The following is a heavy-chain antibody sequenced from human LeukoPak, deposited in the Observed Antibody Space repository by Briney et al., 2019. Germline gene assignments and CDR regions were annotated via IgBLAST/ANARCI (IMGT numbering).Heavy chain of an antibody. J-gene: IGHJ4*02. CDR3: ARIYCSSTSCPPFDY. Sequence: GASVKVSRKASGGTFNSYAISWVRQAPGQGVEGRGGIIPIFGTANYAQKFQGRVTITADESTSTAYMELSSLRSEDTAVYYCARIYCSSTSCPPFDYWGQGTLVTVSS. CDR1: GGTFNSYA. CDR2: IIPIFGTA. D-gene: IGHD2-2*01. V-gene: IGHV1-69*13.